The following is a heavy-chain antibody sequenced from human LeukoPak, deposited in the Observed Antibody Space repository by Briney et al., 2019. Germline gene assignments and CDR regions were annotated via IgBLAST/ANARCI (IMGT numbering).Heavy chain of an antibody. CDR1: GYTFTSYD. D-gene: IGHD3-22*01. Sequence: ASVKVSCKASGYTFTSYDINWVRQATGQGLEWMGWMNPNNGNTGYAQKFQGRVTITRNTSISTAYMEPSRLRSDDTAVYYCAREAFESTRYYYDSSGYPYWGQGTLVTVSS. V-gene: IGHV1-8*03. J-gene: IGHJ4*02. CDR2: MNPNNGNT. CDR3: AREAFESTRYYYDSSGYPY.